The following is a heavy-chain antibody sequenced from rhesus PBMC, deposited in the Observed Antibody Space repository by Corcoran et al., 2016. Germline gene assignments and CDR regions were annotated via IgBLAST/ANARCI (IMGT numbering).Heavy chain of an antibody. CDR1: GFSISTTGTG. D-gene: IGHD6-13*01. CDR2: IYWNDSK. Sequence: QVTLKESGPALVKPTQTLTLTCTFSGFSISTTGTGVGWIRQPPGKALEWLASIYWNDSKYYSTSLKSRLTISKDTSKNQVVLTMTNMDPVDTATYYCARVKGSSWSFWGQGVLVTVSS. J-gene: IGHJ4*01. CDR3: ARVKGSSWSF. V-gene: IGHV2-95*01.